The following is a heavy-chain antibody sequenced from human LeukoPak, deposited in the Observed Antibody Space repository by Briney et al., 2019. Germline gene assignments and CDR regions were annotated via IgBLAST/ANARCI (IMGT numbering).Heavy chain of an antibody. CDR1: GFTFSNYD. Sequence: GGSLRLSCAASGFTFSNYDMHWVRQAPGRGLEWVSAISSSSSYIYYADSIKGRFTISRDNAENSLYLQMNSLRAVDTAVYFCARGEEKATITALDSWGQGTLVTVSS. CDR2: ISSSSSYI. CDR3: ARGEEKATITALDS. D-gene: IGHD5-24*01. V-gene: IGHV3-21*04. J-gene: IGHJ4*02.